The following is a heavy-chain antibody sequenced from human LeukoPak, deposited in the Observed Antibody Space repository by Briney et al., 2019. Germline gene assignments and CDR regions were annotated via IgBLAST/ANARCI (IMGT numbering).Heavy chain of an antibody. J-gene: IGHJ4*02. CDR3: ATEGFYY. CDR2: ISRGGDIT. CDR1: GAAFTKYG. Sequence: PGGSLRLSCAASGAAFTKYGMKWVRQAAGAGLEYISGISRGGDITHYADSVKGRFTISRDNVQNTLYLQMNSLRADDTALYYCATEGFYYWGPGTQVTVSS. V-gene: IGHV3-23*01.